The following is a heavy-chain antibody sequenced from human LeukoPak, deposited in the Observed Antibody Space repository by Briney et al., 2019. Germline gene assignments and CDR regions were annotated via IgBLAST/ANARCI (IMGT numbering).Heavy chain of an antibody. CDR2: ISVYNGNT. J-gene: IGHJ5*02. CDR3: ARSPLRLLGSVRGVIGWFDP. V-gene: IGHV1-18*01. CDR1: GYTFSSFG. D-gene: IGHD3-10*01. Sequence: ASVKVSCKASGYTFSSFGIGWVRQAPGQGLEWMGSISVYNGNTTFAQKLQGRVTMTTDTSTSTAYMELRSLRSDDTAVYYCARSPLRLLGSVRGVIGWFDPWGQGTLVTVSS.